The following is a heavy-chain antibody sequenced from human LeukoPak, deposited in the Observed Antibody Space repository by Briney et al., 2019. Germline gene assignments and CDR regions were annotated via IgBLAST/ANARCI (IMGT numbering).Heavy chain of an antibody. CDR2: IIPIFGTA. J-gene: IGHJ4*02. D-gene: IGHD3-22*01. Sequence: SVKVSCKASGGTFSSYAISWVRQAPGQGLEWMGRIIPIFGTANYAQKFQGRVTITTDESTSTAYMELSSLRSEDTAVYYCAVSPTHDSSGYYYETSIDYWGQGTWSPSPQ. V-gene: IGHV1-69*05. CDR1: GGTFSSYA. CDR3: AVSPTHDSSGYYYETSIDY.